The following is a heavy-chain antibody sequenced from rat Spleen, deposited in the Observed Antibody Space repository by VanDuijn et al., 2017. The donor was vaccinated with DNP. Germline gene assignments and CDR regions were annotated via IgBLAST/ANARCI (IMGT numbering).Heavy chain of an antibody. D-gene: IGHD1-6*01. CDR3: TTSILRVFDY. V-gene: IGHV5-58*01. CDR1: GFTFSGYW. Sequence: EVQLVETGGGLVQPGRSLKLSCVASGFTFSGYWMYWVRQVPGKGLEWVASINTDGGSTYYPDSVKGRFTVSRDNAKSSLYLQMDSLRSEDTATYYCTTSILRVFDYWGQGVMVTVSS. J-gene: IGHJ2*01. CDR2: INTDGGST.